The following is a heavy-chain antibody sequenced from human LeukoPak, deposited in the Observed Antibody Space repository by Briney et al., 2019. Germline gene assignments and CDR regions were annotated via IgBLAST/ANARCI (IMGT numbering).Heavy chain of an antibody. CDR3: APSWVGGVGATLPY. V-gene: IGHV3-30*03. D-gene: IGHD1-26*01. CDR1: GFTFSSYG. J-gene: IGHJ4*02. Sequence: PGGSLRLSCAASGFTFSSYGMHWVRQAPGKGLEWVAVISYDGSNKYYADSVKGRFTISRDNSKNTLYLQMNSLRAEDTAVYYCAPSWVGGVGATLPYWGQGTLVTVSS. CDR2: ISYDGSNK.